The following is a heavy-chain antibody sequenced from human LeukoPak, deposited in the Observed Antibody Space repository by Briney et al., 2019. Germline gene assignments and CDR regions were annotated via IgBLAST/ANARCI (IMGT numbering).Heavy chain of an antibody. Sequence: GGSLRLSCGASGFTFSSHAMTWVRQAPGKGLEWVSAISISGDTTYYADAVKGRFTISRDNSKNTLYLQMDSLRAEDTAIYYCTKDREPDSGFDFDYWGQGTVVTVSS. J-gene: IGHJ4*01. V-gene: IGHV3-23*01. CDR1: GFTFSSHA. CDR3: TKDREPDSGFDFDY. CDR2: ISISGDTT. D-gene: IGHD5-12*01.